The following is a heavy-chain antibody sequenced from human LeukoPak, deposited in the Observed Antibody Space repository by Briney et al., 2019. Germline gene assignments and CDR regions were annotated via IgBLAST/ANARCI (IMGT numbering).Heavy chain of an antibody. D-gene: IGHD6-13*01. CDR3: ARDHSSSFPGILGY. J-gene: IGHJ4*02. CDR1: GGSISSGSYY. Sequence: SQTLSLTCTVSGGSISSGSYYWSWIRQPAGKGLEWIGRIYTSGSTNYNPSLKSRVTISVDTSKNQFSLKLSSVTAADTAVYYCARDHSSSFPGILGYWGQGTLVTVSS. V-gene: IGHV4-61*02. CDR2: IYTSGST.